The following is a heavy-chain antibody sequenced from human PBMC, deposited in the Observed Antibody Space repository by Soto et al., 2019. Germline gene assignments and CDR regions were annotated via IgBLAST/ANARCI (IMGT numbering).Heavy chain of an antibody. CDR2: IIPIFGTA. Sequence: GXSVKVSCKASVGTFSSYAISWVRQAPGQGLEWMGGIIPIFGTANYAQKFQGRVTITADESTSTAYMELSSLRSEDTAVYYCARMGHGDPTNWFDHWGQGTLVTVSS. J-gene: IGHJ5*02. D-gene: IGHD4-17*01. V-gene: IGHV1-69*13. CDR1: VGTFSSYA. CDR3: ARMGHGDPTNWFDH.